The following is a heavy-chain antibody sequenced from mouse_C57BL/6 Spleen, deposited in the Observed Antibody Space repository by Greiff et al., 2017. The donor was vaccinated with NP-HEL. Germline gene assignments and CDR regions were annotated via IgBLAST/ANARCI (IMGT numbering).Heavy chain of an antibody. CDR3: ARWGNYEGY. D-gene: IGHD2-1*01. J-gene: IGHJ2*01. V-gene: IGHV1-82*01. Sequence: QVQLKQSGPELVKPGASVKISCKASGYAFSSSWMNWVKQRPGKGLEWIGRIYPGDGDTNYNGKFKGKATLTAGKSSSTAYMQLSSLTSEDSAVYFCARWGNYEGYWGQGTTLTVSS. CDR2: IYPGDGDT. CDR1: GYAFSSSW.